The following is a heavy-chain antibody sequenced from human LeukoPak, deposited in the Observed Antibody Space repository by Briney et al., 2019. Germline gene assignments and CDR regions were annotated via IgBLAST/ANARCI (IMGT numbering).Heavy chain of an antibody. D-gene: IGHD1-26*01. Sequence: GGSLRLSCAASGFTFSSYAMSWVRQAPGKGLEWLSTVSSSGAGTYYADSVKGRFTMSRDNSEYTLYLQMNSLRAEDTAVYYCARAYSERYGLGYYYMDVWGKGTTVTISS. CDR2: VSSSGAGT. CDR3: ARAYSERYGLGYYYMDV. J-gene: IGHJ6*03. CDR1: GFTFSSYA. V-gene: IGHV3-23*01.